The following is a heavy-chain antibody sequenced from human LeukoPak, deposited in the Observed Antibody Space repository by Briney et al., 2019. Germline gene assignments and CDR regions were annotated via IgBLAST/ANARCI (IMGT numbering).Heavy chain of an antibody. V-gene: IGHV5-51*01. Sequence: RGESLKISCKGSGYTFSNSIIGWVRQMPGKGLEWMGIIYPGDSEARYSPSFQGQVTISADKSISTAYLQWSSLRASDTAMYYCARLPAASGMRGDYWRQGTLVTVSS. J-gene: IGHJ4*02. CDR3: ARLPAASGMRGDY. CDR2: IYPGDSEA. CDR1: GYTFSNSI. D-gene: IGHD6-13*01.